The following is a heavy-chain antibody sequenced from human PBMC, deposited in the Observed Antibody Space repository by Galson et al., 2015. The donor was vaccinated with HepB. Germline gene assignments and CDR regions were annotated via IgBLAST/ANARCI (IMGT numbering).Heavy chain of an antibody. CDR1: GFTFSSYS. D-gene: IGHD5-18*01. CDR3: ARAKQLWLFAGVRDKNFDY. J-gene: IGHJ4*02. Sequence: SLRLSCAASGFTFSSYSMNWVRQAPGKGLEWVSYISSSSSTTYYADSVKGRFTISRDNAKNSLYLQMNSLRAEDTAVYYCARAKQLWLFAGVRDKNFDYWGQGTLVTVSS. V-gene: IGHV3-48*01. CDR2: ISSSSSTT.